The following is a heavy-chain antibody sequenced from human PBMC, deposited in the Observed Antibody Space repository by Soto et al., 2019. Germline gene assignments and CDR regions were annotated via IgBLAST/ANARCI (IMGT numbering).Heavy chain of an antibody. V-gene: IGHV4-31*03. CDR2: IYYSGST. J-gene: IGHJ6*02. CDR3: ARDRLGYSGPGENDRYYYYYYGMDV. D-gene: IGHD5-12*01. Sequence: SETLSLTCTVSGGSISSGGYYWSWIRQHPGKGLEWIGYIYYSGSTYYNPSLKSRVTISVDTSKNQFSLKLSSVTAADTAVYYCARDRLGYSGPGENDRYYYYYYGMDVWGQGTTVTVSS. CDR1: GGSISSGGYY.